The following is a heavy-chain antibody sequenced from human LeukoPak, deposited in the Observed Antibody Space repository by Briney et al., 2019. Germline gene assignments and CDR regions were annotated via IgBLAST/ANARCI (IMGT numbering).Heavy chain of an antibody. CDR1: GGSISSSNW. J-gene: IGHJ4*02. D-gene: IGHD3-10*01. CDR2: IYHSGSS. V-gene: IGHV4-4*02. CDR3: ARAGYYGSGSLDY. Sequence: SGTLSLTCAVSGGSISSSNWWSWVRQPPGKGLEWIGDIYHSGSSNYNPSLKSRVTISVDTSKNQFSLKLSSVTAADTAVYYCARAGYYGSGSLDYWGQGTLVTVSS.